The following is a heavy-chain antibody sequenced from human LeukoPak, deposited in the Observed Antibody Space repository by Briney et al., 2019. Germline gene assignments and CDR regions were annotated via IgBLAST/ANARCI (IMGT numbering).Heavy chain of an antibody. D-gene: IGHD6-6*01. V-gene: IGHV4-59*01. J-gene: IGHJ4*02. CDR2: IYYSGST. CDR3: ARGVEYSSSSGLGY. Sequence: PSETLSLTCTVSGGSISSYYWSWIRQPPGKGLEWLGYIYYSGSTNYNPSLKSRVTISVDTSKNQFSLKLSSVTAADTALYYCARGVEYSSSSGLGYWGQRTLVTVSS. CDR1: GGSISSYY.